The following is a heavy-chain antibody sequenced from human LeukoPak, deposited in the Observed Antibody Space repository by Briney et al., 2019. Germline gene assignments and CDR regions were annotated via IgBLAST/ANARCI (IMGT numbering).Heavy chain of an antibody. CDR3: ARHSNWNHIDY. J-gene: IGHJ4*02. CDR2: TYPDDADT. V-gene: IGHV5-51*01. Sequence: GESLKISFKGFGXAFSSHWIGWVRQKPGEGLEWMGITYPDDADTRYSPSFQGHVTISADKSISTAYMQWSSLMTSDNAIYYCARHSNWNHIDYWGQGTLVTVSS. CDR1: GXAFSSHW. D-gene: IGHD1-1*01.